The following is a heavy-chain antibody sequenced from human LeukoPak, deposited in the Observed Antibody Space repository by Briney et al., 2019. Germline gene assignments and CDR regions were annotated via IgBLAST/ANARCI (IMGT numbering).Heavy chain of an antibody. D-gene: IGHD2-2*01. V-gene: IGHV3-74*01. CDR2: INTDGGTT. Sequence: GGSLRLSCVASGFTFSSYWMHWVRQAPGKGLVWVSRINTDGGTTTYADSVKGRFTISRDNSKNTLYLQVNSLRAEDTAVYFCAKDVPAAYFDYWGQGTLVTVSS. J-gene: IGHJ4*02. CDR3: AKDVPAAYFDY. CDR1: GFTFSSYW.